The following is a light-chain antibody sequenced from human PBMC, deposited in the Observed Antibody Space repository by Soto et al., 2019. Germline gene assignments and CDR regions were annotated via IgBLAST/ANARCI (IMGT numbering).Light chain of an antibody. V-gene: IGLV6-57*02. J-gene: IGLJ3*02. Sequence: NFMLTQPHSVSESPGKTVTISCTGSSDSIANNYVQWYQQRPGSAPTTLIYEDKQRPSGVPDRFSGSIHGSSNSASLTISGLTTEDEADYYCQSYNTTNRVFGXXTKVTVL. CDR3: QSYNTTNRV. CDR2: EDK. CDR1: SDSIANNY.